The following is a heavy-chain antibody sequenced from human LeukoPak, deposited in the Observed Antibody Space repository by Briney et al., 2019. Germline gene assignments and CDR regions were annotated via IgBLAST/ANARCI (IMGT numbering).Heavy chain of an antibody. D-gene: IGHD2/OR15-2a*01. CDR3: ARAGYYGDDAFDL. CDR2: IRKDGSEK. V-gene: IGHV3-7*01. Sequence: TGGSLRLSCVASGFIIGSYWMSWVRQAPGKGLEWVANIRKDGSEKYYVDSVKGRLTISRDKAKNSLYLQMNNLTAADTAIYYCARAGYYGDDAFDLWGQGTRVTVSS. J-gene: IGHJ3*01. CDR1: GFIIGSYW.